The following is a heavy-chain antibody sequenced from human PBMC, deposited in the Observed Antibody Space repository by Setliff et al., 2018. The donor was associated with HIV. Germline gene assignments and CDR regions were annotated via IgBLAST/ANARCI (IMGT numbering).Heavy chain of an antibody. CDR1: GGSISSTNYF. CDR2: IYYHGRT. V-gene: IGHV4-39*01. D-gene: IGHD3-16*01. J-gene: IGHJ4*02. Sequence: SETLSLTCTVSGGSISSTNYFWGCIRQHPGQGLEWIGTIYYHGRTYYNPSLKSRVTISIDTSKNQFSLQPTSVTAADTAVYYCVNPSGAMGDFDSWGQGTLGTAPQ. CDR3: VNPSGAMGDFDS.